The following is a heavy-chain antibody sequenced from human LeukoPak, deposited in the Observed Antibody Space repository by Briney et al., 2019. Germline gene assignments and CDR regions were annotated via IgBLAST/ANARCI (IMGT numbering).Heavy chain of an antibody. CDR1: GFTFSDHY. Sequence: GGSLRLSCAASGFTFSDHYMDWVRQAPGKGLEWVGRTRNKANSYTTEYAASVKGRFTISRDDSKNSLYLQMNSLKTEDTAVYYCARGHPPPGYYDFWSGYYKPYYFDYWGQGTLVTVSS. CDR2: TRNKANSYTT. J-gene: IGHJ4*02. V-gene: IGHV3-72*01. D-gene: IGHD3-3*01. CDR3: ARGHPPPGYYDFWSGYYKPYYFDY.